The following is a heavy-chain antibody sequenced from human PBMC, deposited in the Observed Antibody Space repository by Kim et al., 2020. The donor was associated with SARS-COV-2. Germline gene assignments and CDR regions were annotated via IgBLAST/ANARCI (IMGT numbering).Heavy chain of an antibody. CDR2: IYNSGLT. J-gene: IGHJ4*02. CDR1: DGSVSA. CDR3: ARLEKQPDGNAYSFDS. Sequence: SETLSLTWIVSDGSVSAWSWIWQPPGKGLEYIGFIYNSGLTNYNPSLKSRVTLSVDTSQTQVSLELTSVTATDTAVDYCARLEKQPDGNAYSFDSWGQG. D-gene: IGHD1-1*01. V-gene: IGHV4-4*09.